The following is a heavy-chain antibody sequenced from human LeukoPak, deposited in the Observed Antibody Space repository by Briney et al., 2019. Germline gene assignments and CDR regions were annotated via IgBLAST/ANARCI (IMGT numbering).Heavy chain of an antibody. Sequence: GGSLRLSCAASGFTFSIYAVHWVRQAPGKGLEWVAVISHDGSNKYYADSVKGRFTISRDNSKSTLYLQMNSLRSEDTAVYSCAKESLGSGSSYGSYFDCWGQGTLVTVSS. V-gene: IGHV3-30-3*01. CDR1: GFTFSIYA. CDR3: AKESLGSGSSYGSYFDC. CDR2: ISHDGSNK. D-gene: IGHD1-26*01. J-gene: IGHJ4*02.